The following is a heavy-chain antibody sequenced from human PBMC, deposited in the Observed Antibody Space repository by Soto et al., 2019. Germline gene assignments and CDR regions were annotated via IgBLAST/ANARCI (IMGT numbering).Heavy chain of an antibody. CDR2: IYYSGST. Sequence: QLQLQESGPGLVKPSETLSLTCTVSGGSISSSSYYWGWIRQPPGKGLEWIGSIYYSGSTYYNPSLMSRVTISVDTSKNLFSLKLSSLTAADTAVYYCARRQSSSWYGLWGQGTLVTVSS. J-gene: IGHJ4*02. V-gene: IGHV4-39*01. CDR1: GGSISSSSYY. CDR3: ARRQSSSWYGL. D-gene: IGHD6-13*01.